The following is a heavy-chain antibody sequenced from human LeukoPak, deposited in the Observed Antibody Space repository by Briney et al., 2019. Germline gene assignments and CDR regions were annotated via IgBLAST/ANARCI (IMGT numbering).Heavy chain of an antibody. V-gene: IGHV4-4*07. CDR2: IYTSGST. J-gene: IGHJ4*02. CDR3: ARETYYDFWSGYSE. D-gene: IGHD3-3*01. CDR1: GGSISSYY. Sequence: SETLSLTSTVSGGSISSYYWSWIRQPAGKGREWIGRIYTSGSTNYNTSLKSRVTMSVDTSKNQFSLKLSSVTAADTAVYYCARETYYDFWSGYSEWGQGTLVTVSS.